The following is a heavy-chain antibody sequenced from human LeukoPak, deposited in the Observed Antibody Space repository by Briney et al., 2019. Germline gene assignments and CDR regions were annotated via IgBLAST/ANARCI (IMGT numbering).Heavy chain of an antibody. V-gene: IGHV3-21*01. D-gene: IGHD1-26*01. J-gene: IGHJ4*02. CDR3: ARDHYSGSYYSVRALDY. Sequence: GGSLRLSCAASGFTFSSYSMNWVRQAPGKVLEWVSSISSSSSYIYYADSVKGRFTISRDNAKNSLYLQMNSLRAEDTAVYYCARDHYSGSYYSVRALDYWGQGTLVTVSS. CDR2: ISSSSSYI. CDR1: GFTFSSYS.